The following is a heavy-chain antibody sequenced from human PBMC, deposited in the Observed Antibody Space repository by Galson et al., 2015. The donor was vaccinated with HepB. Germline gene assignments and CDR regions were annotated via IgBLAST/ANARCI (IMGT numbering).Heavy chain of an antibody. J-gene: IGHJ6*03. V-gene: IGHV5-51*03. CDR3: ARWVVVPAATHYYYYYMDV. CDR2: IYPGDSDT. CDR1: GYSFTSYW. D-gene: IGHD2-2*01. Sequence: QSGAEVKKPGESLKISCKGSGYSFTSYWIGWVRQMPGKGLEWMGIIYPGDSDTRYSPSFQGQVTISADKSISTAYLQWSSLKASDTAMYYCARWVVVPAATHYYYYYMDVWGKGTTVTVSS.